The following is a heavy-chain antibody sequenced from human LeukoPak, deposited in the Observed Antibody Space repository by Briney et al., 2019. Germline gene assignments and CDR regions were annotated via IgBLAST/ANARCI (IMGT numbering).Heavy chain of an antibody. CDR2: FDPEDGEPEDGES. D-gene: IGHD2-21*01. CDR3: ARGIRAGAFDI. J-gene: IGHJ3*02. CDR1: GYTLAELL. Sequence: ASVKVSCKVSGYTLAELLMHWVRQAPGKGLEWMGGFDPEDGEPEDGESIDAQKFQGRVTMTEDTSTNTAYVELSRLTSEDTAVYYCARGIRAGAFDIWGQGTMVTVSS. V-gene: IGHV1-24*01.